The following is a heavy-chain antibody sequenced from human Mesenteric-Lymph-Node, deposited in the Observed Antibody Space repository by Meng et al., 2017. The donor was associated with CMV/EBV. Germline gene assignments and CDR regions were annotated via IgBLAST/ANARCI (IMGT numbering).Heavy chain of an antibody. Sequence: GGSLRLSCAASGIKFDDYAMHWVRQAPGKGLEWVSGISWNSGSIGYADSVKGRFTISRDNAKNTLYLQMNSLRAEDTALYYCVKDSGRDGYNFGYWGQGTLVTVSS. CDR2: ISWNSGSI. CDR3: VKDSGRDGYNFGY. CDR1: GIKFDDYA. J-gene: IGHJ4*02. V-gene: IGHV3-9*01. D-gene: IGHD5-24*01.